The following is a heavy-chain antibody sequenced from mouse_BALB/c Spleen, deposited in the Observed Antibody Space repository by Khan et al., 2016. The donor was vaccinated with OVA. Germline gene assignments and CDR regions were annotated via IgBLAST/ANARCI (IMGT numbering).Heavy chain of an antibody. V-gene: IGHV1-80*01. J-gene: IGHJ3*01. CDR1: GYGFSNYL. D-gene: IGHD2-14*01. Sequence: QVQLKESGAELVRPGSSVKISCKASGYGFSNYLMNWVKQGPGQGLGGIGQFYPGDGNTNYNGKFKDKATLTVDKSSSTAYMQLSSLTSEDSAVYFCARSGYDYFAYWGQGTLVTVSA. CDR2: FYPGDGNT. CDR3: ARSGYDYFAY.